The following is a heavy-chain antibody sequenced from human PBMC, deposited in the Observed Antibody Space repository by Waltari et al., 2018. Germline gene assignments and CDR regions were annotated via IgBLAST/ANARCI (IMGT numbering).Heavy chain of an antibody. Sequence: QVQLVQSGAEVKKPVASVKVACKASGYTFTGYYMHWVRRAPGQGLEWMGRINPNSGGTNYAQKFQGRVTMTRDTSISTAYMELSRLRSDDTAVYYCAREGLESGRFFDYWGQGTLVTVSS. J-gene: IGHJ4*02. CDR1: GYTFTGYY. CDR3: AREGLESGRFFDY. CDR2: INPNSGGT. D-gene: IGHD5-12*01. V-gene: IGHV1-2*06.